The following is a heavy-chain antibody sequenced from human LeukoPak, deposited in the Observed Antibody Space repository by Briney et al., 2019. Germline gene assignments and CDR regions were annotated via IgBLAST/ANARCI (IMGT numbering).Heavy chain of an antibody. V-gene: IGHV4-34*01. CDR3: ARGSLVRKYYYYYYGMDF. CDR2: INHSGST. CDR1: GGSFSGYY. D-gene: IGHD6-6*01. J-gene: IGHJ6*02. Sequence: SETLSLTCAVYGGSFSGYYWSWIRQPPGKGLEWIGEINHSGSTNYNPSLKSRVTISVDTSKNQFSLKLSSVTAADTAVYYCARGSLVRKYYYYYYGMDFWGQGTTVTVSS.